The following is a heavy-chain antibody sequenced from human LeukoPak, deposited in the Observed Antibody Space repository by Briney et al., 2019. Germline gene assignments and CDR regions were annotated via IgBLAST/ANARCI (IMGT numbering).Heavy chain of an antibody. J-gene: IGHJ4*02. CDR2: IYNIGST. CDR3: ARLRTGTYRFDY. Sequence: SETLSLTCAVFSDSFSSYYRSWIRQPPGRGLEWIGYIYNIGSTNYNPSLKSRVTISVDTSKKQFSLKLGSVTAADTAVYYCARLRTGTYRFDYWGQGTLVTVSS. V-gene: IGHV4-59*08. CDR1: SDSFSSYY. D-gene: IGHD1-26*01.